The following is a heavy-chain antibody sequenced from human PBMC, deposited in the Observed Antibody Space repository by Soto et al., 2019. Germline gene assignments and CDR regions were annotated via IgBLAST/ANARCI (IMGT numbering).Heavy chain of an antibody. CDR1: GFSFNNYG. CDR2: LWYDGRRK. Sequence: QVQVVESGGGVVQPGRSLRLSCVASGFSFNNYGMHWVRQAPGKGLEWVAVLWYDGRRKYYADSVKGRFTISRDTSMNTLYLQMNSLGAEDTAVYYFARDNDGTGHSNVFDYLGQGTLVTVSS. D-gene: IGHD6-13*01. CDR3: ARDNDGTGHSNVFDY. V-gene: IGHV3-33*01. J-gene: IGHJ4*02.